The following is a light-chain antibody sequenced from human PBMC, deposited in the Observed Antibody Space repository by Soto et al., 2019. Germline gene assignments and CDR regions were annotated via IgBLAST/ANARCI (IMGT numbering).Light chain of an antibody. Sequence: DIQMTQSPSSLSASVGDRVTITCRASQSISSCLYWYQQKPGKAPKLLIYAASSLQSGVPSRFSGSGSGTDFTLTISRLPAEDFATYYCQHSYNTPLTFGGGTKVEIK. CDR3: QHSYNTPLT. CDR1: QSISSC. CDR2: AAS. V-gene: IGKV1-39*01. J-gene: IGKJ4*01.